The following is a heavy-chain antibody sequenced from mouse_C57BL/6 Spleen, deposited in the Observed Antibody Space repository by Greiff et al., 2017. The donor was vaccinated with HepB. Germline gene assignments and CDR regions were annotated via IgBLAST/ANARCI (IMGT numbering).Heavy chain of an antibody. Sequence: EVQLVESGGDLVKPGGSLKLSCAASGFTFSSYGMSWVRQTPDKGLEWVATISSGGSYTYYPDSVKGRFTISRDNATNTLYLQMSSLKSEDTAMYYCRRTITTVVPSMAYWGQGTLVTVSA. V-gene: IGHV5-6*01. CDR2: ISSGGSYT. CDR3: RRTITTVVPSMAY. D-gene: IGHD1-1*01. CDR1: GFTFSSYG. J-gene: IGHJ3*01.